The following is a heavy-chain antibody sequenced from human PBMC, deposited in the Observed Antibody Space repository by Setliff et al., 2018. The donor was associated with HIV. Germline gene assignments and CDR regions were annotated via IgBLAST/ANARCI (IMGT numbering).Heavy chain of an antibody. Sequence: SETLSLTCTVSGGSISSYYWSWIRQPPGKGLEWIGYIYTSGGVNYNPFLNSRVTISVDTSKNQFSLKVNSVTAADTAVYYCARSPRIGVAGEFEYWGQGTLVTVSS. V-gene: IGHV4-4*09. CDR2: IYTSGGV. CDR1: GGSISSYY. J-gene: IGHJ4*02. D-gene: IGHD6-19*01. CDR3: ARSPRIGVAGEFEY.